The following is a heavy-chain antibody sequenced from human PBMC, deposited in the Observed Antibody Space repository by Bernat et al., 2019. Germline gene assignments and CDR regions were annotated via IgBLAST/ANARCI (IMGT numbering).Heavy chain of an antibody. CDR3: ASGDYYGSGSAFDY. CDR1: GFTFSSYS. J-gene: IGHJ4*02. D-gene: IGHD3-10*01. V-gene: IGHV3-48*02. Sequence: EVQVVESGGDLVQPGGSLRLSCAASGFTFSSYSMNWVRQAPGQGLEWVSYISSSSSTIYYADSVKGRFTISRDNAKNSLYLQMNSLRDEDTAVYYCASGDYYGSGSAFDYWGQGTLVTVSS. CDR2: ISSSSSTI.